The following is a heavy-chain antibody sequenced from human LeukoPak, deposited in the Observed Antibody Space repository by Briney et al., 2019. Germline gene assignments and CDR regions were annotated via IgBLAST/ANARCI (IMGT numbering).Heavy chain of an antibody. CDR2: VYKNGNS. D-gene: IGHD1-26*01. V-gene: IGHV4-39*01. J-gene: IGHJ4*02. CDR3: VRPGTSGTEGLEY. CDR1: GDYISSSSYY. Sequence: SETLSLTCTVSGDYISSSSYYWGWIRQTPGKGLEWIGSVYKNGNSYHNPSLKSRVSISIDTSKNQFSLKVTSVTVADTAVYYCVRPGTSGTEGLEYRGQGTLVTVSS.